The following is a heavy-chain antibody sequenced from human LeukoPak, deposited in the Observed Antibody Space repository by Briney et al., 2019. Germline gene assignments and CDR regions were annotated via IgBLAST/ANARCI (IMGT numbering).Heavy chain of an antibody. CDR3: TSGYSYDLFDY. J-gene: IGHJ4*02. V-gene: IGHV4-59*08. CDR2: IYYSGST. D-gene: IGHD5-18*01. Sequence: PSETLSLTCTVSGGSISSYYWSWIRQPPGKGLEWIGYIYYSGSTNYNPSLKSRVTISVDTSKNQFSLKLSSVTAADTAVFYCTSGYSYDLFDYWGQGTLVTVSS. CDR1: GGSISSYY.